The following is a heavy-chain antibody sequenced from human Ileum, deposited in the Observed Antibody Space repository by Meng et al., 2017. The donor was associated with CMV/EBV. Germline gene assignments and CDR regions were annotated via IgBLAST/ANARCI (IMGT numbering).Heavy chain of an antibody. J-gene: IGHJ4*02. CDR1: CAPIRSGDYY. Sequence: LVKPSHPLSLPCIVSCAPIRSGDYYRSWNPQPPGKGLEWIGYIYYSGSTYYNPSLKSRLTISLDTSKNQFSLKLSSVTAADTGVYYCARQTYGGNSREYYFDYWGQGTLVTVSS. D-gene: IGHD4-23*01. V-gene: IGHV4-30-4*08. CDR2: IYYSGST. CDR3: ARQTYGGNSREYYFDY.